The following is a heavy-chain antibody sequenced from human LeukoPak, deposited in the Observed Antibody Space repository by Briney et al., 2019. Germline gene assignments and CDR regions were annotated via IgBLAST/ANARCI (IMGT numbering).Heavy chain of an antibody. CDR3: ATAANTYNWNYGRAFDI. V-gene: IGHV1-24*01. Sequence: ASVKVSCKASGGTFSSYAISWVRQAPGKGLEWMGGFDPEDGETIYAQKFQGRVTMTEDTSTDTAYMELSSLRSEDTAVYYCATAANTYNWNYGRAFDIWGQGTMVTVSS. J-gene: IGHJ3*02. D-gene: IGHD1-7*01. CDR1: GGTFSSYA. CDR2: FDPEDGET.